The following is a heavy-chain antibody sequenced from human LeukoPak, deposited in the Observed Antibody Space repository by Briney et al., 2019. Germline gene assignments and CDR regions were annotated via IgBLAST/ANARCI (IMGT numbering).Heavy chain of an antibody. CDR1: GFTFSSYE. V-gene: IGHV3-48*03. D-gene: IGHD3-10*02. J-gene: IGHJ6*04. Sequence: GGSLRLSCVASGFTFSSYEMNWVRQAPGKGLEWVSYITNTGTTIYYADSVKGRLTISRDNAKNSLYLQMNSLRAEDTAVYYCAELGITMIGGVWGKGTTVTISS. CDR3: AELGITMIGGV. CDR2: ITNTGTTI.